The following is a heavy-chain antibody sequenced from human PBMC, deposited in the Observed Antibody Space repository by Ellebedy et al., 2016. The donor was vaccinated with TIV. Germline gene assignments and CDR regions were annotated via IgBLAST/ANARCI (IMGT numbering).Heavy chain of an antibody. CDR1: GFTFTSSA. J-gene: IGHJ4*02. V-gene: IGHV1-58*01. Sequence: AASVKVSCKASGFTFTSSAVQWVRHARGQRLEWRGWIVVGSGNTNYAQKFQERVTITRDMSTSTAYMELSSLRSEDTAVYYCAAGEKHYDFWSGYYYYDYWGQGTLVTVSS. D-gene: IGHD3-3*01. CDR3: AAGEKHYDFWSGYYYYDY. CDR2: IVVGSGNT.